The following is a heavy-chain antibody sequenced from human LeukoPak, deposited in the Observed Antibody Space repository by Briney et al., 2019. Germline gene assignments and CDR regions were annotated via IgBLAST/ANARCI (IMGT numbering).Heavy chain of an antibody. CDR3: AGGYSSGWYELGYYYGMDV. J-gene: IGHJ6*02. V-gene: IGHV1-18*01. CDR2: ISAYNGNT. CDR1: GYTFTSYG. D-gene: IGHD6-19*01. Sequence: ASVKVSCKASGYTFTSYGISWVRQAPGQGLEWMGWISAYNGNTNYAQTLQGRVTMTTDTSTSTAYMELRSLSSDDTAVYYCAGGYSSGWYELGYYYGMDVWGQGTTVTVSS.